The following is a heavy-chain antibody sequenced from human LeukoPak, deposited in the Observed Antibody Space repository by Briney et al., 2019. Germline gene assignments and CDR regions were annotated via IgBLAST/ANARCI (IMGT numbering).Heavy chain of an antibody. Sequence: GGSLRLSCAASGFTFSDFAMHWIRQAPGKGLEWVAILSFDGSHKYYTDSVKGRFTISRDNSKNTLYLQMNSLRAEDTAVYYCAKDLGATTARVPYWGQGTLVTVSS. CDR1: GFTFSDFA. CDR2: LSFDGSHK. D-gene: IGHD1-26*01. V-gene: IGHV3-30-3*01. CDR3: AKDLGATTARVPY. J-gene: IGHJ4*02.